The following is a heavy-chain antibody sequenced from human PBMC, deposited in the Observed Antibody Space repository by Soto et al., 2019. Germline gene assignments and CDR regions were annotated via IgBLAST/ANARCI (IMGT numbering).Heavy chain of an antibody. V-gene: IGHV5-51*01. CDR2: IYPGDSDT. Sequence: PGESLKISCKGSGYSFTSYWIGWVRQMPGKGLEWMGIIYPGDSDTRYSPSFQGQVTISADKSISTAYLQWSSLKASDTAMYYCATAPVPHYYDSSGQDYWGQGTLVTVSS. CDR3: ATAPVPHYYDSSGQDY. CDR1: GYSFTSYW. J-gene: IGHJ4*02. D-gene: IGHD3-22*01.